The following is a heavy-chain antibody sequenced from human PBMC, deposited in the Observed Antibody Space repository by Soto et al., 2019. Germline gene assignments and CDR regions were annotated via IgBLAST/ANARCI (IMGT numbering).Heavy chain of an antibody. J-gene: IGHJ4*02. D-gene: IGHD6-19*01. CDR3: ASEPSIAVAGSFFDY. CDR2: IIPILGIA. V-gene: IGHV1-69*02. Sequence: ASVKVSCKASGGTFSSYTISWVRQAPGQGLEWMGRIIPILGIANYAQKFQGRVTITADKSTSTAYMELSSLRSEDTAVYYCASEPSIAVAGSFFDYWGQGTLVTVSS. CDR1: GGTFSSYT.